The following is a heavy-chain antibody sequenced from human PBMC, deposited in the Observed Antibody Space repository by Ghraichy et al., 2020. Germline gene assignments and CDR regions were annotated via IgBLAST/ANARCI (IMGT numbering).Heavy chain of an antibody. CDR3: ARGSDFYDATPPGPDY. D-gene: IGHD2-15*01. CDR2: ISSSGSTI. J-gene: IGHJ4*02. Sequence: LTCAASGFTFSYYSMHWVRQAPGKGLECVSYISSSGSTIYYTDSVKGRFTISRDNAKNSLYLQMHSLRDEDTALYYCARGSDFYDATPPGPDYWGQGTLVTVSS. V-gene: IGHV3-48*02. CDR1: GFTFSYYS.